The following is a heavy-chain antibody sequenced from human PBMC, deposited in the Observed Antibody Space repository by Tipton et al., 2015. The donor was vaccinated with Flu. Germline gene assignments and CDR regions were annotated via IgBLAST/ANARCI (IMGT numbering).Heavy chain of an antibody. J-gene: IGHJ3*01. CDR2: IYTTGSV. CDR1: GGFITSGSYY. V-gene: IGHV4-61*02. D-gene: IGHD4-23*01. CDR3: ARGPTVVTPVYAFDV. Sequence: TLSLTCSISGGFITSGSYYWSWIRQSAGRGLEWIGRIYTTGSVNYNPPLKSRVSISLDTSKKQFSLKLTSVTAADAAVYYCARGPTVVTPVYAFDVWGQGTMVTVSS.